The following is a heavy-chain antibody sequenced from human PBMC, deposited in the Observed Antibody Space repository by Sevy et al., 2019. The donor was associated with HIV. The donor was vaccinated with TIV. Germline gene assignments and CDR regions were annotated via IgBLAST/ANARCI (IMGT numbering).Heavy chain of an antibody. D-gene: IGHD7-27*01. J-gene: IGHJ4*02. CDR2: INQDGSDK. V-gene: IGHV3-7*03. CDR1: GFTFNNYW. CDR3: ARSWDYWGQMGY. Sequence: GGSLRLSCAASGFTFNNYWMTWVRQAPGKGLEWVANINQDGSDKYYMESVKGRFNISRDNTKNSLYLQLNSLRAEDTAMYYCARSWDYWGQMGYWGQGTLVTVSS.